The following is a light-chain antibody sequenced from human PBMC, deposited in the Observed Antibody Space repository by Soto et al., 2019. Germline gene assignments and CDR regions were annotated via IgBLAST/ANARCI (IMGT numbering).Light chain of an antibody. CDR3: CSYAGTVAYV. CDR2: EVN. J-gene: IGLJ1*01. V-gene: IGLV1-44*01. Sequence: QSVLAQPPSASGTPGQRVTISCSGSRSNIGTNTVTWYQQPPGTAPKLIICEVNTRPSGISNRFSGSKSGDTASLTISGLQAEDEADYFCCSYAGTVAYVFGTGTKVTVL. CDR1: RSNIGTNT.